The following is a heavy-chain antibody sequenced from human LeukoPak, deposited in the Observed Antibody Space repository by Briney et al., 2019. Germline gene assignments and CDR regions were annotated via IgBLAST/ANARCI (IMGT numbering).Heavy chain of an antibody. CDR3: ARVTAAGTWTFDI. V-gene: IGHV1-8*01. CDR2: MSPNSGNT. J-gene: IGHJ3*02. CDR1: GDSFIIND. Sequence: GASVKVSCKASGDSFIINDINWVRQATGQGLEWMGWMSPNSGNTGYAQKFQGRVTMTRNTSISTAYMELTNLRSEDTAVYYCARVTAAGTWTFDIWGQGTTVTVSS. D-gene: IGHD6-13*01.